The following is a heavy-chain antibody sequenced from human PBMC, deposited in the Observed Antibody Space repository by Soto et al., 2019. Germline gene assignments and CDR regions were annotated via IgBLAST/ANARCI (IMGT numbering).Heavy chain of an antibody. CDR3: ARSDGDYVSY. Sequence: QLQLQESGPGLVKPSETLSLTCTVSGGSISSSSYYWGWIRQPSGKGLEWIGSIYYSGRTYFNPSLQGRVTISVHTSRNHGSLKLSSVTAADTAVYYCARSDGDYVSYWGHGTLVIVSS. J-gene: IGHJ4*01. CDR2: IYYSGRT. V-gene: IGHV4-39*01. D-gene: IGHD4-17*01. CDR1: GGSISSSSYY.